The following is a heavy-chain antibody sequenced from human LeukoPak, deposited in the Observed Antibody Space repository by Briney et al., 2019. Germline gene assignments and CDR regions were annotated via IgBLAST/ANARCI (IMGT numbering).Heavy chain of an antibody. J-gene: IGHJ4*02. CDR3: ARHSIAVAGFDY. CDR2: IYPGDSDT. D-gene: IGHD6-19*01. V-gene: IGHV5-51*01. Sequence: GESLKISCKDSGYIFTNYWIGWVRQMPGKGLEWMGIIYPGDSDTRYSPSFQGQVTISADRSINTAYLQWSSLEASDSAVYYCARHSIAVAGFDYWGQGTLVTVSS. CDR1: GYIFTNYW.